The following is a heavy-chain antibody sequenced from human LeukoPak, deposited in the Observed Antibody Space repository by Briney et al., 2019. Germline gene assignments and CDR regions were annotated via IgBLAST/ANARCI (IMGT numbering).Heavy chain of an antibody. CDR3: FQAEDGIRDFDPVDY. J-gene: IGHJ4*02. CDR2: IYTSGST. V-gene: IGHV4-61*02. D-gene: IGHD3-9*01. CDR1: GGSISSGSYY. Sequence: PSETLSLTCTVAGGSISSGSYYWSWIRQPAGKGLEWIGRIYTSGSTNYNPSLKSRVTISVDTSKNQFSLKLSSVTAAGTAVFFFFQAEDGIRDFDPVDYWGQGTLVTVSS.